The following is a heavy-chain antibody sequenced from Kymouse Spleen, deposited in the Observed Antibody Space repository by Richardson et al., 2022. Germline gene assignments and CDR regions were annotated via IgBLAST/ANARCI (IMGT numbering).Heavy chain of an antibody. CDR1: GGSISSSSYY. CDR3: ARQESTVTTPYYYYGMDV. Sequence: QLQLQESGPGLVKPSETLSLTCTVSGGSISSSSYYWGWIRQPPGKGLEWIGSIYYSGSTYYNPSLKSRVTISVDTSKNQFSLKLSSVTAADTAVYYCARQESTVTTPYYYYGMDVWGQGTTVTVSS. CDR2: IYYSGST. J-gene: IGHJ6*02. V-gene: IGHV4-39*01. D-gene: IGHD4-11,IGHD4-11*01.